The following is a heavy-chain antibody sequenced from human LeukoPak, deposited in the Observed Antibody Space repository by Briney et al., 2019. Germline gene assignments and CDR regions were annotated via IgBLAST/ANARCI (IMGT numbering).Heavy chain of an antibody. D-gene: IGHD4-17*01. J-gene: IGHJ4*02. CDR3: AKDPDYGDYNWG. Sequence: GGSLRLSCAASGFTFTSYAMSWVRQAPGKGLEWVSAISGNGGATYYADSVKGRFTISRDNSKNTLHLQMNSLRAEDTAVYYCAKDPDYGDYNWGWGQGTLVTVSS. CDR2: ISGNGGAT. CDR1: GFTFTSYA. V-gene: IGHV3-23*01.